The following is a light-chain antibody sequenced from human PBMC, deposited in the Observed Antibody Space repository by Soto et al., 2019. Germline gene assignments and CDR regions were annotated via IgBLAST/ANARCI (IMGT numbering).Light chain of an antibody. V-gene: IGLV1-47*01. Sequence: QSVLSQPPSASGTPGQRVTISCSESSSSIGSNYVYWYHQLPGTAPKLVIYRNNQRPSGVPDRISGSKSGTSASLAISGLRSEDEADYYCAAWDDRLSGLVFGRGTQLTVL. CDR2: RNN. J-gene: IGLJ2*01. CDR1: SSSIGSNY. CDR3: AAWDDRLSGLV.